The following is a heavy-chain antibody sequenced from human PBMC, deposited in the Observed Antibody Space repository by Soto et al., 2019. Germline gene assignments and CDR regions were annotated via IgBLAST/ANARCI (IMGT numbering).Heavy chain of an antibody. CDR3: ARGAVTPDS. CDR2: ISASGGST. CDR1: GFTFDSFA. V-gene: IGHV3-23*01. Sequence: EVQLLESGGGLEQHGGSLRLSCAASGFTFDSFAMTWVRQAPGKGLEWVSAISASGGSTYYADSVKGRFTISRDSSKNTLYLQMNSLRAEDTAVYYCARGAVTPDSWGQGTLVTVSS. D-gene: IGHD3-10*01. J-gene: IGHJ4*02.